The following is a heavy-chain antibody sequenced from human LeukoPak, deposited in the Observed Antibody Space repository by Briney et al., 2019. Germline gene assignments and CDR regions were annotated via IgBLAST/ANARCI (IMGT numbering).Heavy chain of an antibody. J-gene: IGHJ4*02. D-gene: IGHD5-18*01. CDR2: ISGSGGST. V-gene: IGHV3-23*01. Sequence: PGGSLRLSCAASGFTFSSYAMSWVRQAPGKGLEWVSAISGSGGSTYYADSVKGRFTISRDNSKNTLYLQMNSLRGEDTAVYYCAKDWGSSYGETYWGQGTLVTVSS. CDR3: AKDWGSSYGETY. CDR1: GFTFSSYA.